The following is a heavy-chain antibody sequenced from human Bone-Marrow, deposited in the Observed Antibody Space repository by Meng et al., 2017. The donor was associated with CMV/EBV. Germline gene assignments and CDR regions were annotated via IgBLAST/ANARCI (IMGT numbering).Heavy chain of an antibody. CDR2: IIPILGIA. J-gene: IGHJ6*02. Sequence: SVKVSCKASGGTFSSYAISWVRQAPGQGLEWMGGIIPILGIANYAQKFQGRVTITADKSTSTAYMELSSLRSEDTAVYYRARDGGSGNYYYYGMDVWGQGTTVTVSS. CDR1: GGTFSSYA. D-gene: IGHD3-10*01. V-gene: IGHV1-69*10. CDR3: ARDGGSGNYYYYGMDV.